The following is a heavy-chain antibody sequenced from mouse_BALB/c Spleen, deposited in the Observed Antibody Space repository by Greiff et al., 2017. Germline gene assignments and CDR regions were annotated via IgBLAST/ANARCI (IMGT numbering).Heavy chain of an antibody. D-gene: IGHD2-4*01. V-gene: IGHV1-9*01. J-gene: IGHJ4*01. CDR3: ARPDYDDYYAMDY. Sequence: QVQLKESGAELMKPGASVKISCKATGYTFSSYWIEWVKQRPGHGLEWIGEILPGSGSTNYNEKFKGKATFTADTSSNTAYMQLSSLTSEDSAVYYCARPDYDDYYAMDYWGQGTSVTVSS. CDR2: ILPGSGST. CDR1: GYTFSSYW.